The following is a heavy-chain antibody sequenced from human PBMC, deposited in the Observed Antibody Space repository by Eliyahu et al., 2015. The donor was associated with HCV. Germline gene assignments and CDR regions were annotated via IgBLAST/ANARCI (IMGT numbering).Heavy chain of an antibody. CDR3: ARGRSSGDYGYGFFSYYGMDV. CDR2: MNPNSGNT. J-gene: IGHJ6*02. V-gene: IGHV1-8*01. D-gene: IGHD4-17*01. Sequence: QVQLVQSGAEVKKPGASVKVSCKASGYTFTSYDINWVRQATGQGLEWMGWMNPNSGNTGYAQKFQGRVTMTRNTSISTAYMELSSLRSEDTAVYYCARGRSSGDYGYGFFSYYGMDVWGQGTTVTVSS. CDR1: GYTFTSYD.